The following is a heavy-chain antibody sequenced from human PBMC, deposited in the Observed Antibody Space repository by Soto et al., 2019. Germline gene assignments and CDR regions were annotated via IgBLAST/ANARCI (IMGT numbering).Heavy chain of an antibody. CDR2: IYHSGST. CDR1: GGSISSGGYS. J-gene: IGHJ3*02. Sequence: PSETLSLTCAVSGGSISSGGYSWSWIRQPPGKGLEWIGYIYHSGSTYYNPSLKSRVTISMDTSKNQFSLKLSSVTAADTAVYYCARTYDDSGPNSGGYGFDIWGQGTMVTVSS. V-gene: IGHV4-30-2*02. CDR3: ARTYDDSGPNSGGYGFDI. D-gene: IGHD3-22*01.